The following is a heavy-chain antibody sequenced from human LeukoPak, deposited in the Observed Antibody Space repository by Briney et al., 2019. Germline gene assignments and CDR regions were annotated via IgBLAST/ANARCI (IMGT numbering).Heavy chain of an antibody. CDR2: ISGSGGST. V-gene: IGHV3-23*01. D-gene: IGHD3-22*01. CDR1: GFTFISYV. J-gene: IGHJ4*02. CDR3: AKRIDANYYDSS. Sequence: PGGSLRLSCAASGFTFISYVMSWVRQAPGKGLEWVSTISGSGGSTYYTDSVKGRFTISRDNSQNTLYLQMNSLRAEDTALYYCAKRIDANYYDSSGGQGTLVTVSS.